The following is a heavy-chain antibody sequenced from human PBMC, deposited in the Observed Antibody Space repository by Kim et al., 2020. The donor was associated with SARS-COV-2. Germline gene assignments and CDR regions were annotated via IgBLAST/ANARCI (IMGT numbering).Heavy chain of an antibody. J-gene: IGHJ4*02. CDR2: ISAYNGNT. D-gene: IGHD6-13*01. CDR1: GYTFTSYG. V-gene: IGHV1-18*04. Sequence: ASVKVSCKASGYTFTSYGISWVRQAPGQGLEWMGWISAYNGNTNYAQKLQGRVTMTTDTSTSTAYMELRSLRSDYTAVYYCARDRHDWDSSSWYEGREFDYWGQGTLVTVSS. CDR3: ARDRHDWDSSSWYEGREFDY.